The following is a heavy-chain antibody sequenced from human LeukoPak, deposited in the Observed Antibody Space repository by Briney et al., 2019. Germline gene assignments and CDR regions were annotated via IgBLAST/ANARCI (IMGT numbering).Heavy chain of an antibody. J-gene: IGHJ4*02. CDR1: GFTFSNTW. Sequence: GGSLRLSCAASGFTFSNTWMNWVRQAPGKGLEWVGRMRSKPDGGTSDYAAPVKGRFTISRDDSKNTLYLQMNSLKTHDKAVYYCTTEASYYDRSGYFDYWGQGTLVTVSS. CDR3: TTEASYYDRSGYFDY. CDR2: MRSKPDGGTS. D-gene: IGHD3-22*01. V-gene: IGHV3-15*01.